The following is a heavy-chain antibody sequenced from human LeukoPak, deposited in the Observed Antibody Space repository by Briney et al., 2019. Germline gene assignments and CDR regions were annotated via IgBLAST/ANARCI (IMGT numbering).Heavy chain of an antibody. CDR3: ATANGYGSNY. Sequence: SETLSLTCAVYGGSFSGYYWSWLRQPPGKGREGNGEINHGGSTNYHPSLKSRVTISVDTSKIQLSLQLSSVTAADTAVYYCATANGYGSNYWAQGTLVTVSS. D-gene: IGHD3-10*01. CDR1: GGSFSGYY. CDR2: INHGGST. J-gene: IGHJ4*02. V-gene: IGHV4-34*01.